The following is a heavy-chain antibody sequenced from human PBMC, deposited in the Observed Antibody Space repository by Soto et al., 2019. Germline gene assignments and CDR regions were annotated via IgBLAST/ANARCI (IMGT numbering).Heavy chain of an antibody. CDR3: ATLGYSSSWYYAFDI. CDR1: GGSISSSNW. D-gene: IGHD6-13*01. J-gene: IGHJ3*02. CDR2: IYHSGST. Sequence: QVQLQESGPGLVKPSGTLSLTCAVSGGSISSSNWWSWVRQPPGKGLEWIGEIYHSGSTNYNPSLKSRVTISVDKSKNQFSLRLSSVTAADTAVYYCATLGYSSSWYYAFDIWGQGTMVTVSS. V-gene: IGHV4-4*02.